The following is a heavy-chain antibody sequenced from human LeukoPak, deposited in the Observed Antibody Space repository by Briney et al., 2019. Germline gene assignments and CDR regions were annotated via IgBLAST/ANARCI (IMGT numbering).Heavy chain of an antibody. J-gene: IGHJ4*02. CDR2: IYYSGST. Sequence: SETLSLTCTVSGGSVSSSSYYWGWIRQPPGKGLEWIGSIYYSGSTYYNPSLKSRVTISVDTSKNQFSLKLSSVTAADTAVYYCARDPLQLWLLSPSFFDYWGQGTLVTVSS. D-gene: IGHD5-18*01. CDR1: GGSVSSSSYY. CDR3: ARDPLQLWLLSPSFFDY. V-gene: IGHV4-39*07.